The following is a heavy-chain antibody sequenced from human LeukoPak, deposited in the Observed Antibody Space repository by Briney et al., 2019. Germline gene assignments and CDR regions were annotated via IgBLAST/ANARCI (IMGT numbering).Heavy chain of an antibody. CDR3: ARDVEMVTEPDFDY. CDR2: IIPILGIA. Sequence: SVKVSCKASGGTFSSYAISWVRQAPGQGLEWMGRIIPILGIANYAQKFQGRVTITADKSTSTAYMELSSLRSEDTAVYYCARDVEMVTEPDFDYWGQGTLVTVSS. D-gene: IGHD5-24*01. V-gene: IGHV1-69*04. J-gene: IGHJ4*02. CDR1: GGTFSSYA.